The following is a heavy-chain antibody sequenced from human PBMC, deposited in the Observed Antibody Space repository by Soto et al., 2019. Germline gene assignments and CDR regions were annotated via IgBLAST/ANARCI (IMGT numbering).Heavy chain of an antibody. Sequence: EVQLLESGGGLVQRGGSLRLSCAASGFTFNIYAMTWVRQAPGKGLEWVSVISGSGGRTYYADSVKGRFTISRDRSKNTLYLQMSSLRAEDTALYYCAKNQERELPRVIDFWGQGTLVTVSS. D-gene: IGHD1-7*01. CDR2: ISGSGGRT. CDR1: GFTFNIYA. V-gene: IGHV3-23*01. J-gene: IGHJ4*02. CDR3: AKNQERELPRVIDF.